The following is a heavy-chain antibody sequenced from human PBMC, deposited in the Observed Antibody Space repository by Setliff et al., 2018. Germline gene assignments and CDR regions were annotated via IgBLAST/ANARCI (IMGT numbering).Heavy chain of an antibody. CDR1: GGSFSGYY. Sequence: PSETLSLTCAVYGGSFSGYYWSWLRKPPGKGLEWIGEINHSGSTNYNPTLKSRXXXSVXXXXXXXXXXXXXXXXADTAVYYCARGWGSGWSKEGAFDIWGQGTMVTVSS. J-gene: IGHJ3*02. D-gene: IGHD6-19*01. CDR2: INHSGST. CDR3: ARGWGSGWSKEGAFDI. V-gene: IGHV4-34*01.